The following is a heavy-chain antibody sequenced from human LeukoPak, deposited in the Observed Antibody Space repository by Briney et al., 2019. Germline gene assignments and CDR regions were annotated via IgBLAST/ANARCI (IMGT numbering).Heavy chain of an antibody. J-gene: IGHJ2*01. CDR3: ALSVVSPNWYFDL. CDR2: INHNGNT. V-gene: IGHV4-34*01. Sequence: PSETLSLTCVVYGGSFIGNSWSWIRQPPGKGLEWIGEINHNGNTSYIPSLKSRVTISVDTSKNQFSLRLSSVTAADTAVYYCALSVVSPNWYFDLWGRGTLVTVSS. D-gene: IGHD4-23*01. CDR1: GGSFIGNS.